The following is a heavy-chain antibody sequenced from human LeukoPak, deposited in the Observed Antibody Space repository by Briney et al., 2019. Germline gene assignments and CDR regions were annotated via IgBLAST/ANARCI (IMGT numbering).Heavy chain of an antibody. CDR3: ARVTPPPLYYFNY. V-gene: IGHV3-72*01. CDR1: GFTFSDHY. Sequence: GGSLRLSCAASGFTFSDHYMDWVRQAPGKGLEWVGRIRKKANSYTTEYAASVKGRFTVSRDDSKNSLYLQMNSLKTEDTAVYYCARVTPPPLYYFNYWGRGTLVTVSS. J-gene: IGHJ4*02. CDR2: IRKKANSYTT. D-gene: IGHD1-14*01.